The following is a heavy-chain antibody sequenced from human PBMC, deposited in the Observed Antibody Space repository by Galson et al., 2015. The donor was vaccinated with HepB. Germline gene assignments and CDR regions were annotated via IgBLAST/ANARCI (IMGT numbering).Heavy chain of an antibody. V-gene: IGHV1-69*04. J-gene: IGHJ4*02. D-gene: IGHD6-13*01. CDR3: SRDRPLPRLAAGGFFDS. CDR2: IVPIVDIV. CDR1: GGTFNSDT. Sequence: SVKVSCKASGGTFNSDTINWVRQAPGQGLEWMGRIVPIVDIVKYAQRFQDRVTFTADKSTGTAYLELTSLRSEDTAVYYCSRDRPLPRLAAGGFFDSWGQGTLVTVSP.